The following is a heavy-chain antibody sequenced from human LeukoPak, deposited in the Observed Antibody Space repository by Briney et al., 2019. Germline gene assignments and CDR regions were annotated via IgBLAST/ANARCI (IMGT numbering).Heavy chain of an antibody. CDR3: ARSDYGCFDY. V-gene: IGHV4-34*01. Sequence: PSETLSLTCAVDGGSFSGYYWSWIRQPPGKGREWLGEINHSGSTNYNPSLKSRVTISVDTSKNQFSLKLSSVTAADTAVYYCARSDYGCFDYWGQGTLVTVSS. D-gene: IGHD4-17*01. J-gene: IGHJ4*02. CDR2: INHSGST. CDR1: GGSFSGYY.